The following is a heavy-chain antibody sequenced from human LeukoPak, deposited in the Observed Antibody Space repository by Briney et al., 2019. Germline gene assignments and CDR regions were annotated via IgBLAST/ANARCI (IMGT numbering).Heavy chain of an antibody. Sequence: PSQTLSLTCTVSGGSISSGGYYWSWIRQHPGKGLEWIGYIYYSGSTYYNPSLKSRVTISVDTSKNQFSLKLSSVTAADTAVYYCARGTMIVVVNYGMDVWGQGTTVTVSS. J-gene: IGHJ6*02. V-gene: IGHV4-31*03. CDR1: GGSISSGGYY. CDR3: ARGTMIVVVNYGMDV. CDR2: IYYSGST. D-gene: IGHD3-22*01.